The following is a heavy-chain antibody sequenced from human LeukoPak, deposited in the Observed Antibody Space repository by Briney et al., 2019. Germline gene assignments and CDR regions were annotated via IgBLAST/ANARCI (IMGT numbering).Heavy chain of an antibody. J-gene: IGHJ4*02. CDR1: GFTFSSYG. CDR3: ASIGYYGSGSYDY. V-gene: IGHV3-33*01. Sequence: GGSLRLSCAASGFTFSSYGMHWVRQAPGKGLEWVAVIWYDGSNKYYADSVKGRFTISRDNSKNTLYLQMNSLRAEDTAVYYCASIGYYGSGSYDYWGQGTLVTVSS. D-gene: IGHD3-10*01. CDR2: IWYDGSNK.